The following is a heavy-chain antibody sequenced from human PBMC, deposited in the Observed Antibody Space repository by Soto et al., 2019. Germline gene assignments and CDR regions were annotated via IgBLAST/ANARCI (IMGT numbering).Heavy chain of an antibody. V-gene: IGHV4-30-4*02. CDR2: IYYSGST. Sequence: SETLSLTCTVSGGSISSGDYYWSWIRQPPGKGLEWIGYIYYSGSTYYNPSLKSRVTISVDTSKNQFSLKLSSVTAADTAVYYCARDGYGSGRPFDYWGQGTLVTVSS. J-gene: IGHJ4*02. CDR3: ARDGYGSGRPFDY. D-gene: IGHD3-10*01. CDR1: GGSISSGDYY.